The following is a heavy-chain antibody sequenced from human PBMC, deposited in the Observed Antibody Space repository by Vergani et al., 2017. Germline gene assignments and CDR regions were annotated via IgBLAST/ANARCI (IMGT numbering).Heavy chain of an antibody. J-gene: IGHJ4*02. CDR1: GGSFSGYY. D-gene: IGHD4-17*01. Sequence: QVQLQQWGAGLLKPSETLSLTCAVYGGSFSGYYWSWIRQPPGKGLEWIGEINHSGSTYYNPSLKSRVTISVDTSKNQFSLKLSSVTAADTAVYYCARDARLGYGDYGGVFDYWGQGTLVTVSS. CDR2: INHSGST. CDR3: ARDARLGYGDYGGVFDY. V-gene: IGHV4-34*01.